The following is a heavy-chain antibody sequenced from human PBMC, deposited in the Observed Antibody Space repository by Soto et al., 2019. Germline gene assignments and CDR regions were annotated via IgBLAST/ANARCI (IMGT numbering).Heavy chain of an antibody. J-gene: IGHJ1*01. CDR1: GGTFSSFG. V-gene: IGHV1-69*13. CDR3: AREGSGYNF. D-gene: IGHD5-12*01. CDR2: IIPVFGRP. Sequence: GASVKVSCTASGGTFSSFGISWVRQAPGQGLEWMGGIIPVFGRPSYAQRFRGRLTITADESTNTGYLELIDLRSEDTAVYYCAREGSGYNFWGQGTQVTVS.